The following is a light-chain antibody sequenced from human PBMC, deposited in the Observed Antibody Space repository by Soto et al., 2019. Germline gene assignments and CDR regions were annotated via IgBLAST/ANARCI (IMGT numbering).Light chain of an antibody. V-gene: IGKV1-27*01. Sequence: DIQMTQAPSSLCASIGDRVTITCRASPGISNYLAWCQQKPGKVPKLLIYAASTLQSGVRSRFSGSGAGRNFTLTISSLQPEDVAPYYCQNYNSAPRPSAQRTK. CDR1: PGISNY. CDR3: QNYNSAPRP. CDR2: AAS. J-gene: IGKJ1*01.